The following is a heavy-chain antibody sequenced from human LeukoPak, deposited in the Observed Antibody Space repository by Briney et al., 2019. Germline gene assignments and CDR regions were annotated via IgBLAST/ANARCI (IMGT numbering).Heavy chain of an antibody. Sequence: PGGSPRLSCAASGFTFSSYYMSWVRQAPGKGLEWVANINKDGSDRYYVDSVKGRFTISRDNAKISLYLQMNSLRAEDTAVYYCAKEYSSGWYYFDYWGQGTLVTVSS. CDR1: GFTFSSYY. CDR2: INKDGSDR. V-gene: IGHV3-7*03. J-gene: IGHJ4*02. D-gene: IGHD6-19*01. CDR3: AKEYSSGWYYFDY.